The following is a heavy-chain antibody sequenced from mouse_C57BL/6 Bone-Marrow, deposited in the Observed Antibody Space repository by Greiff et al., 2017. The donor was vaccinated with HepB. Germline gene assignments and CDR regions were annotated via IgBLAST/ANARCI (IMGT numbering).Heavy chain of an antibody. D-gene: IGHD1-1*01. CDR3: ARDTGTTKAMDY. V-gene: IGHV7-1*01. CDR1: GFTFSDFY. Sequence: EVKLMESGGGLVQSGRSLRLSCATSGFTFSDFYMEWVRQAPGKGLEWIAASRNKANDYTTEYSATVKGRFTVSRDTSQSILYLQMNALRAEDTAIYYCARDTGTTKAMDYWGQEASVTVSS. CDR2: SRNKANDYTT. J-gene: IGHJ4*01.